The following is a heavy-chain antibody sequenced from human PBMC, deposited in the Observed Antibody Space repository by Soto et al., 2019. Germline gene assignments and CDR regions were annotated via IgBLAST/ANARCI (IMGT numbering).Heavy chain of an antibody. V-gene: IGHV4-39*01. CDR1: GGSISSSSYY. D-gene: IGHD2-2*01. CDR2: IYYSGST. J-gene: IGHJ4*02. Sequence: QLQLQESGPGLVKPSETLSLTCTVSGGSISSSSYYWGWIRQPPGEGLEWIASIYYSGSTYYNPYLKSRVTISVDTSKNEFSLKLSSVTAADTAVYFCARLPYCSSTTCYFANYWGQGTLVTVSS. CDR3: ARLPYCSSTTCYFANY.